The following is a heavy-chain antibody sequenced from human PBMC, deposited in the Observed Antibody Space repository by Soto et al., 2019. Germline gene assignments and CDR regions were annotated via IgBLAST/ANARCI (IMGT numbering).Heavy chain of an antibody. D-gene: IGHD3-10*01. CDR1: GFTFSSYA. CDR3: ARGWFNDAFDI. Sequence: GGSLRLSCAASGFTFSSYAMHWVRQAPGKGLEWVAVISYDGSNKYYADSVKGRFTISRDNSKSTLYLQMNSLRAEDTAVYYCARGWFNDAFDIWGQGTMVTVSS. V-gene: IGHV3-30-3*01. J-gene: IGHJ3*02. CDR2: ISYDGSNK.